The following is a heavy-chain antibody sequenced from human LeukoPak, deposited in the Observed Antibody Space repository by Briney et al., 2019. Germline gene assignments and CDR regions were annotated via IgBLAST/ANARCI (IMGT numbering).Heavy chain of an antibody. CDR2: ISASGDNT. V-gene: IGHV3-23*01. D-gene: IGHD4-17*01. J-gene: IGHJ4*02. CDR3: AKDRGDYGDLGRDFDN. Sequence: GGSLRLSCVASGFTFSSYAMSWVRQAPGKGLEWVSGISASGDNTYSADAVKGRLTISRDNSKNTLYLQMNSLRAEDTAVYNCAKDRGDYGDLGRDFDNWGQGTLVTVSS. CDR1: GFTFSSYA.